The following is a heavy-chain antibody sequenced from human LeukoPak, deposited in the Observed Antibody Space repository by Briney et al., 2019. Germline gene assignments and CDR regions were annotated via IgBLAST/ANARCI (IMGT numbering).Heavy chain of an antibody. CDR3: ARVIRIQLWFWTIFDY. D-gene: IGHD5-18*01. Sequence: SETLSLTCTVSGGSISSYYWGWIRQPPGKGLEWIGSIYYSGSTYYNPSLKSRVTISVDTSKNQFSLKLSSVTAADTAVYYCARVIRIQLWFWTIFDYWGQGTLVTVSS. J-gene: IGHJ4*02. CDR2: IYYSGST. CDR1: GGSISSYY. V-gene: IGHV4-39*07.